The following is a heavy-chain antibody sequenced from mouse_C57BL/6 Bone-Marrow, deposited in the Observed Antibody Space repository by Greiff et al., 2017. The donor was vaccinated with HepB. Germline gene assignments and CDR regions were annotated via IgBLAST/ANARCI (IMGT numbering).Heavy chain of an antibody. CDR3: AREGTTVVYWYFDD. J-gene: IGHJ1*03. CDR1: GYSITSDY. V-gene: IGHV3-8*01. CDR2: ISYSGST. D-gene: IGHD1-1*01. Sequence: ELQLVESGPGLAKPSQTLSLTCSVPGYSITSDYWNWIRKFPGNKLEYMVYISYSGSTYYNPSLKSRISITRDTSKNQYYLQLNSVTTEDTATYYCAREGTTVVYWYFDDWGTGTTDTVTS.